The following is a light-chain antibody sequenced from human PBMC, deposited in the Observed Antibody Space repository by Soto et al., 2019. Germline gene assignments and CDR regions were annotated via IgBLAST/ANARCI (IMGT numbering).Light chain of an antibody. Sequence: EIVLTQSPATLSLSPGERATLSCRASESVSSELAWYQQKPGQAPRLLIYDASNRATGIPARFSGSGSGTDFTLTISSLEPEDFAVYYCQQRSSWPLTFGGGTKVEI. CDR3: QQRSSWPLT. J-gene: IGKJ4*01. V-gene: IGKV3-11*01. CDR1: ESVSSE. CDR2: DAS.